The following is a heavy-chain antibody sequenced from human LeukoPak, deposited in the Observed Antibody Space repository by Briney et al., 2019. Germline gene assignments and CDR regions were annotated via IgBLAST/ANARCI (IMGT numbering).Heavy chain of an antibody. CDR1: GFTFSTYW. Sequence: GGSLRLSCAASGFTFSTYWMSWVRQAPGKGLEWVANIKQDGGEKYYVDSVKGRFTISRDNAKNSLYLQINSLRAEDTAVYYCTKTSGSYFFSGIDYWGQGTLVTVSS. CDR2: IKQDGGEK. CDR3: TKTSGSYFFSGIDY. V-gene: IGHV3-7*01. J-gene: IGHJ4*02. D-gene: IGHD3-10*01.